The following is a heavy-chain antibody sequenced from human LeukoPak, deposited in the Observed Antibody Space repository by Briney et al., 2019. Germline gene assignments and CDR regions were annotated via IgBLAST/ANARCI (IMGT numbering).Heavy chain of an antibody. D-gene: IGHD2-2*01. CDR2: INPNSGGT. V-gene: IGHV1-2*02. CDR1: GYTFTGYY. CDR3: ARDGTCSSTSCYEN. J-gene: IGHJ4*02. Sequence: ASVKVSCKASGYTFTGYYMHWVRQAPGQGLEWMGWINPNSGGTNYAQKFQGRVTMTRDTSISTAYMELSRLRSDDTAVYYCARDGTCSSTSCYENWGQGTLVTVSS.